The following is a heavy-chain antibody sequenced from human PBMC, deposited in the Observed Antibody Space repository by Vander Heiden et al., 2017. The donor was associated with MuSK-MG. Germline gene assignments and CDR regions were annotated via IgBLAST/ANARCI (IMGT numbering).Heavy chain of an antibody. Sequence: EVQLVESGGGLVKPGGSLRLSCAASGFTFSSSSMNWVRQAPGKGLEWVSSISSSSSYIYYADSVKGRFTISRDNAKNSLYLQMNSLRAEDTAVYYCARSLAVAGTYYYMDVWGKGTTVTVSS. CDR2: ISSSSSYI. J-gene: IGHJ6*03. D-gene: IGHD6-19*01. V-gene: IGHV3-21*01. CDR3: ARSLAVAGTYYYMDV. CDR1: GFTFSSSS.